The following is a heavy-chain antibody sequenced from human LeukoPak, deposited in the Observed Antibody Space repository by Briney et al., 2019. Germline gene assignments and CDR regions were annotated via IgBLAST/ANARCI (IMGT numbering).Heavy chain of an antibody. V-gene: IGHV4-4*02. CDR2: IHHSGNT. D-gene: IGHD6-13*01. CDR1: GDSISSSHW. CDR3: ARDQSVRSWYFDS. Sequence: TSSETLSLTCAVSGDSISSSHWWPWIRQPPGQGLEWIGEIHHSGNTDYNPSLKSRVTISLDKSKNEFSLQMRSVTAADTAFYYCARDQSVRSWYFDSWGQGALVTVSS. J-gene: IGHJ4*02.